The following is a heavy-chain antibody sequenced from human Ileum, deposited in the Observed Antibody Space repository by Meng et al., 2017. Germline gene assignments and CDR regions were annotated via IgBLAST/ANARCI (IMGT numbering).Heavy chain of an antibody. CDR3: AREFGVLADYSDSSGYYVGFDY. D-gene: IGHD3-22*01. CDR1: GFTFSSYA. CDR2: ISYDGSSE. J-gene: IGHJ4*02. V-gene: IGHV3-30*04. Sequence: GESLKISCAASGFTFSSYAMHWVRQAPGKGLEWVAVISYDGSSEFYADSVKGRFTISRDNSKNTLYLQMNSLRAEDTAVYYCAREFGVLADYSDSSGYYVGFDYWGQGTLVTVSS.